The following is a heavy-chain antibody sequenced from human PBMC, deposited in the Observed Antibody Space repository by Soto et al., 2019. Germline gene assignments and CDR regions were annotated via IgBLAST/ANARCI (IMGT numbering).Heavy chain of an antibody. Sequence: GVLRLSCAASGFSFSTSSMAWVRQPPGKGLEWVSAISPSASDTLYADSVKGRFTISRDNSQNTLFLQMTSLRADDTAVYYCAKGGYTFAYEWGQGALVTVSS. CDR1: GFSFSTSS. CDR2: ISPSASDT. J-gene: IGHJ4*02. D-gene: IGHD5-18*01. CDR3: AKGGYTFAYE. V-gene: IGHV3-23*01.